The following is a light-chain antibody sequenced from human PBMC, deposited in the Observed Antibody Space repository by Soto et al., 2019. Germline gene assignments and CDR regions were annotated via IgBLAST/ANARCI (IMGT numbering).Light chain of an antibody. Sequence: QSVLTQPPCASGSPGQSVTISCTGTSSDVGGYKYVSWYQQYPGKAPKLMIYEVNKRPSGVPDRFSGSKSGNTASLTVSGLQTEDEADYYCSSYAGSNNYVFGTGTKVTVL. CDR3: SSYAGSNNYV. CDR1: SSDVGGYKY. CDR2: EVN. V-gene: IGLV2-8*01. J-gene: IGLJ1*01.